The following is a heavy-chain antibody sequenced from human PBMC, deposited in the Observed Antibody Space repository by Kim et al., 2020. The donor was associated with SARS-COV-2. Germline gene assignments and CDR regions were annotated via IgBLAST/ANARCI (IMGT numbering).Heavy chain of an antibody. J-gene: IGHJ6*02. CDR1: GGTFSSYA. CDR2: IIPIFGTA. Sequence: SVKVSCKASGGTFSSYAISWVRQAPGQGLEWMGGIIPIFGTANYAQKFQGRVTITADESTSTAYMELSSLRSEDTAVYYCASGGAGGWPTKIYYYGMDVWGQGTTVTVSS. CDR3: ASGGAGGWPTKIYYYGMDV. V-gene: IGHV1-69*13. D-gene: IGHD2-15*01.